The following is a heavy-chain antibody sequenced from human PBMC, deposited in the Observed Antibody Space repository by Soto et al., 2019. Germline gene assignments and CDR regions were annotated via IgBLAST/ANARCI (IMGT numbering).Heavy chain of an antibody. CDR1: GYIFTSYW. Sequence: GESLKISCNGSGYIFTSYWIGWVRQMPGKGLEWMGIIYPGDSDTRYSPSFQGQVTISVDRSISTAYVQWSSLKASDTAMYYCAKYEYRDNGGHFDYWGQGTPVTVSS. V-gene: IGHV5-51*01. D-gene: IGHD3-16*02. J-gene: IGHJ4*02. CDR3: AKYEYRDNGGHFDY. CDR2: IYPGDSDT.